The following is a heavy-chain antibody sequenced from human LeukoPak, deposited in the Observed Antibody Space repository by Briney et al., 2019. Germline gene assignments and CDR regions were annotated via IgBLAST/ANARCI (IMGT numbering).Heavy chain of an antibody. CDR3: ARDSFRGSYSDY. Sequence: GGSLRLSCAASGSTFSSYWMSWVRQAPGKGLEWVANIKQDGSEKYYVDSVKGRFTISRDNAKNSLYLQMNSLRAGDTAVYYCARDSFRGSYSDYWGQGTLVTVSS. CDR1: GSTFSSYW. J-gene: IGHJ4*02. V-gene: IGHV3-7*01. CDR2: IKQDGSEK. D-gene: IGHD1-26*01.